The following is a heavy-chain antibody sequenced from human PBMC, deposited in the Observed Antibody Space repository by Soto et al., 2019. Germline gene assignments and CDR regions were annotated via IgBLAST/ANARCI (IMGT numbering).Heavy chain of an antibody. CDR1: GFTFSSYA. D-gene: IGHD5-18*01. Sequence: LXLSCAASGFTFSSYAMHWVRQAPVKGLEWVAVISYDGSNKYYADSVKGRFTISRDNSKNTLYLQMNSLRAEDTAVYYCARDQYSYGLEYYYYGMDVWGQGTTVTVSS. CDR2: ISYDGSNK. CDR3: ARDQYSYGLEYYYYGMDV. V-gene: IGHV3-30-3*01. J-gene: IGHJ6*02.